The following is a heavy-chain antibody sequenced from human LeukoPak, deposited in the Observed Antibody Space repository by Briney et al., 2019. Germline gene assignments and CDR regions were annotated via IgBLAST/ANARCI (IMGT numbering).Heavy chain of an antibody. Sequence: GGSLRLSCAASGFTFSSYSMNWVRQAPGKGLEWVSSISSSSSYIYYADSVKGRFTISRDNAKNSLYLQMNSLRAEDTAVYYCARAGEFRVWVDYWGQGTLVTVSS. CDR3: ARAGEFRVWVDY. D-gene: IGHD6-13*01. J-gene: IGHJ4*02. CDR1: GFTFSSYS. V-gene: IGHV3-21*01. CDR2: ISSSSSYI.